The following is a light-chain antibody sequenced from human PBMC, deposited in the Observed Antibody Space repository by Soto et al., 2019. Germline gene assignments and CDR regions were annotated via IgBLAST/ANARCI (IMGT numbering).Light chain of an antibody. J-gene: IGKJ1*01. V-gene: IGKV3-15*01. Sequence: IVLTQSPATLSVSPGDRATLSCRASQSVSNNLAWYQQRPGQAPRLLIYGASTRATGIPARFSGSGSGTEFTLTISSLQSEDFAVYYCQQYNNWPWTFGQGTKVDIK. CDR1: QSVSNN. CDR3: QQYNNWPWT. CDR2: GAS.